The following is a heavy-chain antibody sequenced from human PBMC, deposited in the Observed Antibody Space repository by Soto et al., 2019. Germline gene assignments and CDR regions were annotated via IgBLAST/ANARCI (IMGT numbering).Heavy chain of an antibody. CDR3: ARSVSEDIVVVPAALENWFDP. Sequence: QVQLQESGPGLVKPSETLSLTCTVSGGSISSYYWSWIRQPPGKGLEWIGYIYYSGSTNYNPSLKSRVTISVDTSKNQFSLKLSSVTAADTAVYYCARSVSEDIVVVPAALENWFDPWGQGTLVTVSS. CDR1: GGSISSYY. J-gene: IGHJ5*02. D-gene: IGHD2-2*01. V-gene: IGHV4-59*01. CDR2: IYYSGST.